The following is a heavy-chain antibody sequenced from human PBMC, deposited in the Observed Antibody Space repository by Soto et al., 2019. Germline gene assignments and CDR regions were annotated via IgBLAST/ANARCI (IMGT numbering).Heavy chain of an antibody. J-gene: IGHJ5*02. D-gene: IGHD3-3*01. V-gene: IGHV3-23*01. CDR1: GFTFSSYA. Sequence: GGSLRLSCAASGFTFSSYAMSWVRQAPGKGLEWVSAISGSGGSTYYADSVKGRFTISRDNSKNTLYLQMNSLRAEDTAVYYCAKDTYYDFWSGHGISYWFDPWGQGTLVTVSS. CDR3: AKDTYYDFWSGHGISYWFDP. CDR2: ISGSGGST.